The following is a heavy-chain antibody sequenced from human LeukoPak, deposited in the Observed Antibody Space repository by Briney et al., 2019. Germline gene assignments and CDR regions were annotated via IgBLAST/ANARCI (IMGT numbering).Heavy chain of an antibody. V-gene: IGHV3-74*01. Sequence: GGSLRLSCAASTFTFSRYWMHWVRQAPGKGLVWVSRINSDGTNTYYADSVKGRFTISRDNTKNTLYLQMNSLRTEDTAVYYCARDRAAFGVVQVGYWGQGTLSPSPQ. J-gene: IGHJ4*02. CDR1: TFTFSRYW. D-gene: IGHD3-3*01. CDR3: ARDRAAFGVVQVGY. CDR2: INSDGTNT.